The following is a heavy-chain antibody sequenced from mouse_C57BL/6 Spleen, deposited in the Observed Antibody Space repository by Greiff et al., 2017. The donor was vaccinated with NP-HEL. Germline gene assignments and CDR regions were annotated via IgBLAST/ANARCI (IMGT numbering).Heavy chain of an antibody. Sequence: QVHVKQSGAELVKPGASVKISCKASGYAFSSYWMNWVKQRPGKGLEWIGQIYPGDGDTNYNGKFKGKATLTADKSSSTAYMQLSSLTSEDSAVYFCARDSNYLRPYYAMDYWGQGTSVTVSS. CDR1: GYAFSSYW. CDR3: ARDSNYLRPYYAMDY. D-gene: IGHD2-5*01. J-gene: IGHJ4*01. CDR2: IYPGDGDT. V-gene: IGHV1-80*01.